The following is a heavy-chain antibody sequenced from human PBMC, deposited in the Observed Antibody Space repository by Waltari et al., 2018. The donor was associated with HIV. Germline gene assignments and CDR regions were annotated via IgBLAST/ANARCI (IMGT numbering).Heavy chain of an antibody. J-gene: IGHJ4*02. CDR2: ISSRHSTM. D-gene: IGHD3-3*01. CDR3: ATDFWSGHPDY. V-gene: IGHV3-48*01. CDR1: AATFSGYS. Sequence: EVHLVESGGGLVQHGGYLRLSWTASAATFSGYSMNWVRQAPGQGLEWISYISSRHSTMFYSDSVKGRFTISRDNAKNSLYLEMTNLRVEDTAVYYCATDFWSGHPDYWGQGTLVTVSS.